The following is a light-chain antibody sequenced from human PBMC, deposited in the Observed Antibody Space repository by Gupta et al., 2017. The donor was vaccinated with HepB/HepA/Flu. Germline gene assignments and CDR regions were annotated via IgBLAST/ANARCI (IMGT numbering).Light chain of an antibody. CDR2: GKN. CDR1: SLRSYY. CDR3: TYRDSSCNYL. Sequence: SSELTQDPAVSVALGQTVRITCQGDSLRSYYASWYQQKPGQAPVLVIYGKNNRPSGIPDRFSASSSGNTASITTTGAQAEDDAYYYCTYRDSSCNYLFGGGTKLTVL. J-gene: IGLJ2*01. V-gene: IGLV3-19*01.